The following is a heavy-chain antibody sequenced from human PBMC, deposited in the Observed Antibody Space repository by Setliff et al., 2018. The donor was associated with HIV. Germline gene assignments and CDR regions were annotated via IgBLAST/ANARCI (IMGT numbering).Heavy chain of an antibody. V-gene: IGHV4-61*09. D-gene: IGHD3-22*01. CDR2: IYASGST. CDR3: ARGGPDYYDYPYLDS. Sequence: SETLSLTCTVSGGSINSGSYYWNWIRQPAGKGLEWIGHIYASGSTNYNPSLKSRVTMSVDTSKNQFSLKLNSLIAADTAVYFCARGGPDYYDYPYLDSWGQGTLVTAPQ. CDR1: GGSINSGSYY. J-gene: IGHJ4*02.